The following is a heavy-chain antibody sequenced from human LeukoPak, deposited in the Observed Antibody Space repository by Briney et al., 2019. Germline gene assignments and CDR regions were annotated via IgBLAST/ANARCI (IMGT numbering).Heavy chain of an antibody. CDR1: GFTFSSYG. V-gene: IGHV3-30*18. D-gene: IGHD5-24*01. CDR3: AKGAERWLQFRTLDY. Sequence: GGSLRLSCAASGFTFSSYGMHWVRQAPGKGLEWVAVISYDGSNKYYADSVKGRFTISRDNSKNTLYLQMNSLRAEDTAVYYCAKGAERWLQFRTLDYWGQGTLVTVSS. CDR2: ISYDGSNK. J-gene: IGHJ4*02.